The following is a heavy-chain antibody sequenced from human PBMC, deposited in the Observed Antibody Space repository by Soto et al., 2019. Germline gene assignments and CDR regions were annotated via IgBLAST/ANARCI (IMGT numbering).Heavy chain of an antibody. CDR3: AREYSSGWHGYFQH. J-gene: IGHJ1*01. Sequence: QVQLQESGPGLVKPSQTLSLTCTVSGGSISSGGYYWSWIRQYPGLGLEWIGAVYYTGSTYYNRPPNRRLTMSVDTSKNQFTLIPTSVTAADTAIYYCAREYSSGWHGYFQHWAQSLTVTVAS. D-gene: IGHD6-19*01. V-gene: IGHV4-31*03. CDR1: GGSISSGGYY. CDR2: VYYTGST.